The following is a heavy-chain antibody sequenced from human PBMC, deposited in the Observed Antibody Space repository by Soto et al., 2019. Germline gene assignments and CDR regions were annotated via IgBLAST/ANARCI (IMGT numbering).Heavy chain of an antibody. Sequence: SETLSLTCTVSGGSVSSGGYFWSWVRQPPGKELEWIGYTSYSGSANQNPSLKGRVTMSVDTSNNRFSLRLTSVTASDTAVYYCARSGSAYSHYYFDFWGQGALVTVSA. CDR3: ARSGSAYSHYYFDF. CDR1: GGSVSSGGYF. V-gene: IGHV4-61*08. D-gene: IGHD3-22*01. CDR2: TSYSGSA. J-gene: IGHJ4*02.